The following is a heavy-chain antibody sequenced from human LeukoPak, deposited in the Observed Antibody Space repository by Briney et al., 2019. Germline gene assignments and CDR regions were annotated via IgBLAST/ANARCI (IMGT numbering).Heavy chain of an antibody. V-gene: IGHV1-3*01. J-gene: IGHJ6*02. CDR2: INAGNGNT. D-gene: IGHD2-21*02. CDR1: GYTFTSYA. Sequence: ASVKVSCKASGYTFTSYAMHWVRQAPGQRLEWMGWINAGNGNTEYSQKFQGRVTITRDTSASTAYMELSSLRSEDTAVYYCASVDGGDCFSCMDVWGQGTTVTVSS. CDR3: ASVDGGDCFSCMDV.